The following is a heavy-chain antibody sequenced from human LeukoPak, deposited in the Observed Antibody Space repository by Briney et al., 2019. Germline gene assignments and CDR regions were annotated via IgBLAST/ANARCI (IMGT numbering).Heavy chain of an antibody. J-gene: IGHJ4*02. CDR3: AGGFGELGDFDY. D-gene: IGHD3-10*01. CDR1: GFTFSGYE. CDR2: ISSSGSTI. Sequence: GGSLRLSCAASGFTFSGYEMNWVRQAPGKGLEWVSYISSSGSTIYYADSVKGRFTISRDNAKNSLYLQMNSLRAEDTAVCYCAGGFGELGDFDYWDQGTLVTVSS. V-gene: IGHV3-48*03.